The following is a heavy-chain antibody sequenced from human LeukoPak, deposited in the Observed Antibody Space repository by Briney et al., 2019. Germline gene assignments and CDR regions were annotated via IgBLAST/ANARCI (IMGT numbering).Heavy chain of an antibody. D-gene: IGHD4-17*01. CDR1: GGSISSNSYY. J-gene: IGHJ2*01. CDR3: ARDYGDIPPDWYYDL. V-gene: IGHV4-39*07. CDR2: IYYSGST. Sequence: SETLSLTCTVSGGSISSNSYYWGWIRQPPGKGLEWIGSIYYSGSTYYNPSLKSRVTISVDTSKNQFSLKLSSVTAADTAVYYCARDYGDIPPDWYYDLWGRGTLVTVSS.